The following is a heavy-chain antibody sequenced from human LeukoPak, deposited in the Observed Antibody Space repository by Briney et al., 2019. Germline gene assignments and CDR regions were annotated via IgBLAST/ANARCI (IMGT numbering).Heavy chain of an antibody. CDR2: ISGSGGGT. D-gene: IGHD3-10*01. V-gene: IGHV3-23*01. Sequence: GGSLRLSCEASGVTFSSYVMSWVRQAPGKGPEWVSGISGSGGGTYYADSVKGRFTISRDNSKNTLYLQMNSLRAEDTAVYYCAKAVNYGSGSYYILFDFWGQGTLITVSS. CDR1: GVTFSSYV. CDR3: AKAVNYGSGSYYILFDF. J-gene: IGHJ4*02.